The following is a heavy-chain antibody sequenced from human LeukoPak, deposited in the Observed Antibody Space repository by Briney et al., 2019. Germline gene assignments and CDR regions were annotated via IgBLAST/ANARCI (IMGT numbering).Heavy chain of an antibody. CDR2: INPTSGAT. D-gene: IGHD1-26*01. Sequence: GASVQVSCKASGYTFTGYYMHWVRQAPGQGLEWMGWINPTSGATNYAQNFQGRVTMTRDTSISTAYMDLSRLRSDDTAVYYCARSQPGTYSQPPDYWGQGTLVTVSS. V-gene: IGHV1-2*02. J-gene: IGHJ4*02. CDR3: ARSQPGTYSQPPDY. CDR1: GYTFTGYY.